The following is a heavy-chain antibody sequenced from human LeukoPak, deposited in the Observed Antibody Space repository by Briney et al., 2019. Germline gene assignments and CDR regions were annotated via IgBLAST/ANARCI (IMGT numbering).Heavy chain of an antibody. CDR3: AKTGVANYYDSSGYYDY. CDR1: GFTFSSYA. CDR2: ISDGGGNT. Sequence: GGSLRLSCAASGFTFSSYAMSWVRQAPGKGLEWVSVISDGGGNTYYADSVKGRFTVSRDNSKNTLYLQMNSLRAEDTAVYYCAKTGVANYYDSSGYYDYWGQGTLVTVSS. D-gene: IGHD3-22*01. V-gene: IGHV3-23*01. J-gene: IGHJ4*02.